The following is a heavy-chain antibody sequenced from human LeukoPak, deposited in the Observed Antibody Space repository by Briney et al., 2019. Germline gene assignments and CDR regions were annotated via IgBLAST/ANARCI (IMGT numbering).Heavy chain of an antibody. V-gene: IGHV1-8*01. Sequence: ASVKVSCKASGYTFTNYDINGVRQATGQGLEWMGYMNPNSGNSAYAQKFQGRVTITTDASISTAYMELSGLRSEDTALYYRAREGLDYWGQGTLVTVSS. J-gene: IGHJ4*02. CDR3: AREGLDY. CDR1: GYTFTNYD. CDR2: MNPNSGNS.